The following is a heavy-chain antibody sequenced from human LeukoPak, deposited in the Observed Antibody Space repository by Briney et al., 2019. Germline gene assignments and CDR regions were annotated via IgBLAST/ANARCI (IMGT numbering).Heavy chain of an antibody. V-gene: IGHV4-34*01. CDR1: GGSLSGYY. CDR2: INHSGST. Sequence: SETLSLTCAVYGGSLSGYYWSWIRQPPGKGLEWIREINHSGSTNYNPSLKSRVTISVDTSKNQFSLNLSSVTAADTAVYYCARGVTFDYWGQGTLVTVSS. D-gene: IGHD4-11*01. CDR3: ARGVTFDY. J-gene: IGHJ4*02.